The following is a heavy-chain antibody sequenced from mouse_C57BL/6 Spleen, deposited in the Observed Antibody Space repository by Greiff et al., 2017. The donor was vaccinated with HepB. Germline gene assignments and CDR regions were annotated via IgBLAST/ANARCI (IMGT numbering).Heavy chain of an antibody. V-gene: IGHV5-17*01. CDR3: ARIDYDDYYAMDY. D-gene: IGHD2-4*01. J-gene: IGHJ4*01. CDR1: GFTFSDYG. Sequence: EVHLVESGGGLVKPGGSLKLSCAASGFTFSDYGMHWVRQAPEKGLEWVAYISSGSSTIYYADTVKGRFTISRDNAKNTLFLQMTSLRSEDTAMYYCARIDYDDYYAMDYWGQGTSVTVSS. CDR2: ISSGSSTI.